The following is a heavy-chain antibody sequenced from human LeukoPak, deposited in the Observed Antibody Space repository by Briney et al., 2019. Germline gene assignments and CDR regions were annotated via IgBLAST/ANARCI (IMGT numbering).Heavy chain of an antibody. CDR1: GYTFTSYA. D-gene: IGHD5-18*01. J-gene: IGHJ4*02. V-gene: IGHV1-3*01. CDR3: ARDRGWAGYSYGFYY. Sequence: ASVKVSCKASGYTFTSYAMHWVRQAPGQRLEWMGWINAGNGNTKYSQKFQGRVTITADESTSTAYMELSSLRSEDTAVYYCARDRGWAGYSYGFYYWGQGTLVTVSS. CDR2: INAGNGNT.